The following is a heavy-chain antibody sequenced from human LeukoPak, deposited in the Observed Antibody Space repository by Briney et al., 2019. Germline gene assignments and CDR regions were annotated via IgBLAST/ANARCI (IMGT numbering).Heavy chain of an antibody. CDR3: ARDPPFYGSGSYHPYYYMDV. V-gene: IGHV1-46*01. CDR2: INPSGGST. J-gene: IGHJ6*03. CDR1: GYTFTSYY. D-gene: IGHD3-10*01. Sequence: ASVKVSCKASGYTFTSYYMHWVRQAPGQGLEWMGIINPSGGSTSYAQKFQGRVTMTRDTSTSTVYMELSSLRSEDTAVYYCARDPPFYGSGSYHPYYYMDVWGKGTTATISS.